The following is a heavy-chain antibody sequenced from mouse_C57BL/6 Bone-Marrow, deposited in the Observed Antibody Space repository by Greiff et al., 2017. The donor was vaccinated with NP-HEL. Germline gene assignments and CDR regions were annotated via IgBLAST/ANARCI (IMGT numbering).Heavy chain of an antibody. V-gene: IGHV5-6*01. J-gene: IGHJ2*01. CDR2: ISSGGSYT. CDR1: GFTFSSYG. CDR3: ARHYYSNYFDY. D-gene: IGHD2-5*01. Sequence: EVMLVDSGGDLVKPGGSLKLSCAASGFTFSSYGMSWVRQTPDKRLEWVATISSGGSYTYYPDSVKGRFTISRDNAKNTLYLQMSSLKSEDTAMYYCARHYYSNYFDYWGQGTTLTVSS.